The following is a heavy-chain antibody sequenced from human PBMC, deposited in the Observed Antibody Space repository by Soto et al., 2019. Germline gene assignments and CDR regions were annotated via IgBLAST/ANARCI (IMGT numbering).Heavy chain of an antibody. V-gene: IGHV3-11*01. CDR1: GFIFSGYY. CDR2: ISGSGSHI. Sequence: PGGSLRLSCAASGFIFSGYYMTWIRQAPGKGLEWVSYISGSGSHIYYADSVKGRFTISRDNAKDSLYLQLNSLRVEDTAVYYCARARPDIVMVVGDTPGYYGMDVWGQGTTVTVSS. CDR3: ARARPDIVMVVGDTPGYYGMDV. J-gene: IGHJ6*02. D-gene: IGHD2-15*01.